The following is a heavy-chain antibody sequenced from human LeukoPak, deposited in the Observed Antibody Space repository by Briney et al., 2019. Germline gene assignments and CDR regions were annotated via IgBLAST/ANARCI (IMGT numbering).Heavy chain of an antibody. CDR1: GYSFTSYW. V-gene: IGHV5-51*01. D-gene: IGHD5-24*01. CDR2: IYPDDSDT. J-gene: IGHJ4*02. Sequence: GESLKISCKGSGYSFTSYWIGWVRQMPGKGLEWMGIIYPDDSDTRYSPSFQGQVTISADKSISTAYLQWSSLKASDTAMYYCARDSRDGYNYFEYWGQGTLVTVSS. CDR3: ARDSRDGYNYFEY.